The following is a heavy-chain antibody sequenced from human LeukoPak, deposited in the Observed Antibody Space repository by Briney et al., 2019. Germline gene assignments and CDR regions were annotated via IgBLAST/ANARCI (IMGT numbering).Heavy chain of an antibody. V-gene: IGHV4-59*08. D-gene: IGHD7-27*01. CDR1: GGSISSYY. CDR3: ARPPWGSVPYSDYYYYMDV. J-gene: IGHJ6*03. Sequence: PSETLSLTCTVSGGSISSYYWSWIRQPPGKGLEWIGYIYYSGSTNYNPSLKSRVTISVDTSKNQFSLKLSSVTAADTAVYYCARPPWGSVPYSDYYYYMDVWGKGTTVTVSS. CDR2: IYYSGST.